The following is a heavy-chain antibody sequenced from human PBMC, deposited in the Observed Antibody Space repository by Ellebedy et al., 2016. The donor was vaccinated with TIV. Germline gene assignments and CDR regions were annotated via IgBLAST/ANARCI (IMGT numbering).Heavy chain of an antibody. Sequence: SETLSLTXTVFGASISSGVYYWSWIRQQPAKGLEWIGYIYYSVSTYFNPSLQSRVTISVDTSKNQFSLRLSSVTAAATAVYYCARVRQLTPPRYYYNILTGYFDFWGQGYIVTVSS. V-gene: IGHV4-31*03. D-gene: IGHD3-9*01. CDR1: GASISSGVYY. J-gene: IGHJ4*02. CDR3: ARVRQLTPPRYYYNILTGYFDF. CDR2: IYYSVST.